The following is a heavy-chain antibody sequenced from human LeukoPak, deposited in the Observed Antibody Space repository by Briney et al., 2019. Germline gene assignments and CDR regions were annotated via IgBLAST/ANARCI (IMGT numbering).Heavy chain of an antibody. D-gene: IGHD1-20*01. CDR2: INPTGGST. V-gene: IGHV1-46*01. Sequence: ASVTVSCKASGYTFPSYFMHWVRQAPGQGLEWMGIINPTGGSTTYAQKFQGRVTMTRDTSTSTVYMELSSLRSDDTAVYYCARDLPYDWKVGVYYGMDVWGQGTTVTVSS. J-gene: IGHJ6*02. CDR3: ARDLPYDWKVGVYYGMDV. CDR1: GYTFPSYF.